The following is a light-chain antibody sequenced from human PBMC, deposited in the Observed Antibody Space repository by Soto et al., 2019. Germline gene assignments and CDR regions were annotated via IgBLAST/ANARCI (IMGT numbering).Light chain of an antibody. J-gene: IGKJ1*01. CDR2: GAS. V-gene: IGKV3-20*01. CDR1: QSVSSSY. Sequence: EIVLTQSPGTLSLSPGEIATLYCRDSQSVSSSYLAWYKKKPGQDTRLLIYGASSRATGIPDRVSGSGSGTDVTLTISRLEPEDFAVYYGQQYGSSPRTFGQGTKVDIK. CDR3: QQYGSSPRT.